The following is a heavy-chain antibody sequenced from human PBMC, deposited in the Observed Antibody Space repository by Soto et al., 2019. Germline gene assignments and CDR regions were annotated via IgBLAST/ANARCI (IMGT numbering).Heavy chain of an antibody. Sequence: GASVKGSCKGSGGTFSMYGIRWGRQAPGQGLEWMGGIIPISGTPNYAQKFQGRVTITADESTNTGYMELNSLRAEDTAVYYCARGVQGYLDWFDPWGQGTLVTVSS. CDR2: IIPISGTP. CDR1: GGTFSMYG. J-gene: IGHJ5*02. CDR3: ARGVQGYLDWFDP. V-gene: IGHV1-69*13. D-gene: IGHD1-1*01.